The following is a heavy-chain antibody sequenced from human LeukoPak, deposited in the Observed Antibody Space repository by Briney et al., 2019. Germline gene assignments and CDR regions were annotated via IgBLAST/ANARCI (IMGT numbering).Heavy chain of an antibody. D-gene: IGHD3-9*01. CDR3: ARDREYLTGPLDAFDI. CDR1: GYTFTSYD. Sequence: ASVKVSCKASGYTFTSYDINWVRQATGQGLEWMGWMNPNSGNTGYAQKFQGRVTMTRNTSISTAYMELSSLRSEDTAVYYCARDREYLTGPLDAFDIWGQGTMVTVSS. J-gene: IGHJ3*02. CDR2: MNPNSGNT. V-gene: IGHV1-8*01.